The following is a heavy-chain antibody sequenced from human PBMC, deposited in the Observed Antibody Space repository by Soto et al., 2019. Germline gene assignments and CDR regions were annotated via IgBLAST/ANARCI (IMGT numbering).Heavy chain of an antibody. J-gene: IGHJ6*02. D-gene: IGHD3-3*02. CDR2: IDPEGEEE. Sequence: SVKVSCTVSGHRHSELSIHWVRQAPGKGLEWMAGIDPEGEEEMYARRFQGRVTLTEDTSAHTAYMELSSLRSEDTAAYYCAREGLVLARSTVNSDHYYYAMDVWGQGTTVTVSS. V-gene: IGHV1-24*01. CDR1: GHRHSELS. CDR3: AREGLVLARSTVNSDHYYYAMDV.